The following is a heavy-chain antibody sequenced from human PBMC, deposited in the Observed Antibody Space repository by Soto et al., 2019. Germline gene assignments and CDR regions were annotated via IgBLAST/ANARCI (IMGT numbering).Heavy chain of an antibody. CDR1: GGSISSSNW. D-gene: IGHD2-15*01. J-gene: IGHJ6*02. Sequence: SETLSLTCAVSGGSISSSNWWSWVRQPPGKGLEWIGEIYHSGSTNYNPSLKSRVTISVDKSKNQFSLKLSSVTAADTAVYYCARDRRTDGGNYYYYGMDVWGQGTPVTVSS. V-gene: IGHV4-4*02. CDR2: IYHSGST. CDR3: ARDRRTDGGNYYYYGMDV.